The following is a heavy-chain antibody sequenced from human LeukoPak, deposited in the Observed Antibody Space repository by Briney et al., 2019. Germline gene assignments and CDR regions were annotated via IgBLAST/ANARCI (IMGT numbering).Heavy chain of an antibody. V-gene: IGHV1-2*02. CDR3: ARGHYYDRSGYYSNDH. Sequence: ASVKVSCKASGYTFTGYYMHWVRQAPGQGLEWMGWINPNSGGTNYAQKFQGRVTMTRDTSISTAYMELSRLRSDDTAVYYCARGHYYDRSGYYSNDHWGQGTLVTVSS. J-gene: IGHJ4*02. CDR2: INPNSGGT. D-gene: IGHD3-22*01. CDR1: GYTFTGYY.